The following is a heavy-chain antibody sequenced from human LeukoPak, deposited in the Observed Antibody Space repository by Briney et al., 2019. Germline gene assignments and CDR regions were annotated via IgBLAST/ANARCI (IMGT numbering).Heavy chain of an antibody. CDR3: ASRGYSYGEYYFDY. CDR2: IYTSGST. Sequence: SETLSLTCTVSGGSISSGSYYWSWIRQPAGKGLEWIGRIYTSGSTNYNPPLKSRVTISVDTSKNQFSLKLSSVTAADTAVYYCASRGYSYGEYYFDYWGQGTLVTVSS. J-gene: IGHJ4*02. D-gene: IGHD5-18*01. V-gene: IGHV4-61*02. CDR1: GGSISSGSYY.